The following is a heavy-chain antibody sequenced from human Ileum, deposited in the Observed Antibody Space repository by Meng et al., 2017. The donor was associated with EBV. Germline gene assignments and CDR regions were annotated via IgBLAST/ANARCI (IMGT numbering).Heavy chain of an antibody. V-gene: IGHV4-39*07. D-gene: IGHD1-1*01. CDR1: CDSVSVRNYF. Sequence: LQVPGPGPGMAEASETLSRTCTVDCDSVSVRNYFRGWIRQAPGKGLEWIGTAYYTGSTSYNPSLKSRVTISVDTSKSQLSLKVDSVTAADTAIYFCARDHGSSNWFYYWGQGTLVTVSS. J-gene: IGHJ4*02. CDR3: ARDHGSSNWFYY. CDR2: AYYTGST.